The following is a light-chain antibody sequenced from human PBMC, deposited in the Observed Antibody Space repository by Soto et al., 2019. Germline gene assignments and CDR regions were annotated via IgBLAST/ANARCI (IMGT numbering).Light chain of an antibody. J-gene: IGKJ1*01. CDR1: QSVSSSY. CDR3: QQYGSHGT. V-gene: IGKV3-20*01. Sequence: EIVLTQSPGTLSLSPGERATLSCRASQSVSSSYLAWYQQKPGQAPRLLIYGASSRATGIPDRFSGSGSGTDFTLTISRLGPEDFAVYYCQQYGSHGTFGQGTKVDIK. CDR2: GAS.